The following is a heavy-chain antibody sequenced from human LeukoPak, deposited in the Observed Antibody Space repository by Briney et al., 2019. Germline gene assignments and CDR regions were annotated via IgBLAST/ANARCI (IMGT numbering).Heavy chain of an antibody. V-gene: IGHV4-4*07. CDR1: GGSISSYC. J-gene: IGHJ4*02. Sequence: SETLALTCTVSGGSISSYCWRWIRQSPGKGLEWIGRIYTSGSTNYNPSLKSRVTISVDTSKNQFSLKLSSVTAADTAVYYCARHLSYWGQGTLVTVSS. CDR2: IYTSGST. D-gene: IGHD3-3*02. CDR3: ARHLSY.